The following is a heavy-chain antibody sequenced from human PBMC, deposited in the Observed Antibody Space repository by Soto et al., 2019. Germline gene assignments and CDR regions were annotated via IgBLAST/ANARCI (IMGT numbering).Heavy chain of an antibody. Sequence: SETLSLTCTVSGYSISSGSYWGWIRQPPGKWPEWIASIYHGGTTFYNPSLKSRVTVSVDKSTNQFSLKLRSVTAADTAVYYCAKAHAMVVAGSTFDYWGHVTLVTVSP. CDR2: IYHGGTT. CDR1: GYSISSGSY. V-gene: IGHV4-38-2*02. J-gene: IGHJ4*01. D-gene: IGHD5-18*01. CDR3: AKAHAMVVAGSTFDY.